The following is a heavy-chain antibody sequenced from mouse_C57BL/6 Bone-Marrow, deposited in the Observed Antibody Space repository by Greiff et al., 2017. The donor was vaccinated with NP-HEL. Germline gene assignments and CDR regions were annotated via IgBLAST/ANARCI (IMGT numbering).Heavy chain of an antibody. V-gene: IGHV1-82*01. J-gene: IGHJ2*01. CDR2: IYPGDGDT. Sequence: VQLQQSGPELVKPGASVKISCKASGYAFSSSWMNWVKQRPGKGLEWIGRIYPGDGDTNYNGKLNGKATLTADKSSSTAYMQLSSLTSEDTAVYFCARLRYSNYPCYFDYWGQGTTLTVSS. CDR1: GYAFSSSW. CDR3: ARLRYSNYPCYFDY. D-gene: IGHD2-5*01.